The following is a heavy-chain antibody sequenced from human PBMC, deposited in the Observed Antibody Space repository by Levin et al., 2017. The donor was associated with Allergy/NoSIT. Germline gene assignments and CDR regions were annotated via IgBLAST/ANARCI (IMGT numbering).Heavy chain of an antibody. J-gene: IGHJ4*02. Sequence: WASVKVSCKTSGYTFTSHDINWARQATGQGLEWMGWMNPNRGNTGYAQKFQGRVTMTRNTSISTAYMELSSLTSEDTAVYYCARRVVASDYWGQGTLVTVSS. CDR2: MNPNRGNT. D-gene: IGHD5-12*01. V-gene: IGHV1-8*01. CDR1: GYTFTSHD. CDR3: ARRVVASDY.